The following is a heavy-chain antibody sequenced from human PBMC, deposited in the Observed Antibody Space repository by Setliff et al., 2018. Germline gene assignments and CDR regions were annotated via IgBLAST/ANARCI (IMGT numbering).Heavy chain of an antibody. D-gene: IGHD2-2*01. CDR3: ARGLYCSSTSCYPFYYYYYGMDV. J-gene: IGHJ6*02. V-gene: IGHV1-46*01. Sequence: AASVKVSCKASGYTFTSYYMHWVRQAPGQGLEWMGIINPSGGSTSYAQKFQGRVTMTRDTSTSTVYMELSSLKSEDTAVYYCARGLYCSSTSCYPFYYYYYGMDVWGQGTTVTVSS. CDR1: GYTFTSYY. CDR2: INPSGGST.